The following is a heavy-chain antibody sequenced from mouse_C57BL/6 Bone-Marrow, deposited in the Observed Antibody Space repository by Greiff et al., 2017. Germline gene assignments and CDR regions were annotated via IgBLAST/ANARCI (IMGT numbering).Heavy chain of an antibody. J-gene: IGHJ3*01. CDR3: ARWIYYDSPWFAY. CDR1: GFTFTDYY. V-gene: IGHV7-3*01. CDR2: IRNKANGYTT. Sequence: EVKLMESGGGLVQPGGSLSLSCAASGFTFTDYYMSWVRQPPGKALEWLGFIRNKANGYTTEYSASVKGRFTISRDNSQSILYLQMNALRAEDSATYYCARWIYYDSPWFAYWGQGTLVTVSA. D-gene: IGHD2-4*01.